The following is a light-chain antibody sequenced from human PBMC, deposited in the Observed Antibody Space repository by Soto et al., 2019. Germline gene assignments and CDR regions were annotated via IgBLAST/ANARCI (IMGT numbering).Light chain of an antibody. CDR1: QSVASN. CDR3: QQYHNWPPQYT. CDR2: GAS. J-gene: IGKJ2*01. V-gene: IGKV3-15*01. Sequence: EIVMTQSPASLSVSPGDGATLSCRASQSVASNVAWYQQKPGQGPRLLIHGASTRAVGVPARFSGSGSGTDFTLTIHSLQSEDFAVYYCQQYHNWPPQYTFGQGTNLQIK.